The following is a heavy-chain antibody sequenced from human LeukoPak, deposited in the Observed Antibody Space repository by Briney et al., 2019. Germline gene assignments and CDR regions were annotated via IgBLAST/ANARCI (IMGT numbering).Heavy chain of an antibody. J-gene: IGHJ4*02. V-gene: IGHV4-34*01. CDR2: IHPSGNF. CDR3: ARGADRSKAGDH. D-gene: IGHD1-14*01. Sequence: PSETLSLTCAVYGGSFTGYYYSWIRQPPGKGLQWVGEIHPSGNFGYNPSLESRVAISVDTSKNRFSLRLTSVTAADTAFYYCARGADRSKAGDHWGQGTLVTVSS. CDR1: GGSFTGYY.